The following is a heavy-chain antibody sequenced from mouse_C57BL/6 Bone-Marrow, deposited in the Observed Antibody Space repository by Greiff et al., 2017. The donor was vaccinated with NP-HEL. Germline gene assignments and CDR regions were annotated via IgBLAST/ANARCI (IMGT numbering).Heavy chain of an antibody. V-gene: IGHV1-64*01. Sequence: QVQLKQPGAELVKPGASVKLSCKASGYTFTSYWMHWVKQRPGQGLEWIGMIHPNSGSTNYNEKFKSKATLTVDKSSSTAYMQLSSLTSEDSAVYYCTFITTVVGSDVWGTGTTVTVSS. J-gene: IGHJ1*03. CDR1: GYTFTSYW. CDR2: IHPNSGST. CDR3: TFITTVVGSDV. D-gene: IGHD1-1*01.